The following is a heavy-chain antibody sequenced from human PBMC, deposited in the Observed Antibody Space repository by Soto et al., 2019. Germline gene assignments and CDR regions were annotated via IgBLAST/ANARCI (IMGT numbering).Heavy chain of an antibody. CDR2: ISAYNGNT. V-gene: IGHV1-18*01. D-gene: IGHD2-15*01. J-gene: IGHJ5*02. CDR1: GYTFTSYG. Sequence: QVQLVQSGAEVKKPGASVKVSCKASGYTFTSYGISWVRQAPGQGLEWMGWISAYNGNTKYAQKLQGRVTMTTDTTTSTAYMEVRSLRSDDTVVYYCARAYCSGGSYYSESSWFDPSGQGTLVTVSS. CDR3: ARAYCSGGSYYSESSWFDP.